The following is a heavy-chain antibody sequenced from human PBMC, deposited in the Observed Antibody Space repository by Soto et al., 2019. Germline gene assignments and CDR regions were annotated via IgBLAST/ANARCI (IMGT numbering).Heavy chain of an antibody. Sequence: QVQLVQSGAEVKKPGASVKVSCKASGYTFTSYAMHWVRQAPGQRLEWMGWINAGNGNTKYSQKFKGRVTITRDTSASTAYMELSSLRSEDTAVYYCARGLNGYLHYFDYWGQGTPVTVSS. CDR1: GYTFTSYA. CDR2: INAGNGNT. D-gene: IGHD5-18*01. J-gene: IGHJ4*02. CDR3: ARGLNGYLHYFDY. V-gene: IGHV1-3*01.